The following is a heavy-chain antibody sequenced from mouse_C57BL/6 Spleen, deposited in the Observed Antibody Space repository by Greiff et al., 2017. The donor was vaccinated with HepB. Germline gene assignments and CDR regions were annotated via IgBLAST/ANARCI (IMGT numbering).Heavy chain of an antibody. Sequence: DVQLVESGGGLVQPGGSLKLSCAASGFTFSDYYMYWVRQTPEKRLEWVAYISNGGGSTYYPDTVKCRFTISRDNAKNTLYLQMSRLKSEDTAMYYCARPRSYGSSYDWYFDVWGTGTTVTVSS. J-gene: IGHJ1*03. D-gene: IGHD1-1*01. CDR1: GFTFSDYY. CDR3: ARPRSYGSSYDWYFDV. V-gene: IGHV5-12*01. CDR2: ISNGGGST.